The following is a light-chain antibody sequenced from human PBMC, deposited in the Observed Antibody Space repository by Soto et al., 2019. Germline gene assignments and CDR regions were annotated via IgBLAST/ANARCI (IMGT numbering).Light chain of an antibody. CDR2: NNN. Sequence: QSVLTQPPSASGTPGQRVTISCSGSSSNIGSNSVNWYQQLPGTAPKLLIYNNNHRPSGVPERFSGSKSGTSASLAISGLQSEAEADYYCAAWDDSLNGHVVFGGGTKLTVL. CDR1: SSNIGSNS. V-gene: IGLV1-44*01. CDR3: AAWDDSLNGHVV. J-gene: IGLJ2*01.